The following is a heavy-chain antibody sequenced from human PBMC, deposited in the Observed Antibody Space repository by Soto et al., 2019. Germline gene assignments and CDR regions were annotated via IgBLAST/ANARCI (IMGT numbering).Heavy chain of an antibody. CDR1: GFTFSRYG. Sequence: PGGSLRLSCAASGFTFSRYGMHWVRQAPGKGLEWVAVISYDGDQKYYADSVKGRLTISRDNSKNTVYLQMNSLRVEDTAVYYCSPEKYYESSGYNAFENFHQWGQGTLVTVSS. J-gene: IGHJ1*01. CDR3: SPEKYYESSGYNAFENFHQ. V-gene: IGHV3-30*03. D-gene: IGHD3-22*01. CDR2: ISYDGDQK.